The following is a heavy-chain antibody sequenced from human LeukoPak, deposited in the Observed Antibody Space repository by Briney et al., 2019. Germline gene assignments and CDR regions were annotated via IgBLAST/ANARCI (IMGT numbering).Heavy chain of an antibody. CDR3: ASGYCSSTSCHPHCYGMDV. CDR1: GGSISSGSYY. Sequence: SETLSLTCTVSGGSISSGSYYWSWTRQPAGKGLEWIGRIYTSGSTNYNPSLKSRVTISVDTSKNQFSLKLSSVTAADTAVYYCASGYCSSTSCHPHCYGMDVWGQGTTVTVSS. CDR2: IYTSGST. V-gene: IGHV4-61*02. J-gene: IGHJ6*02. D-gene: IGHD2-2*01.